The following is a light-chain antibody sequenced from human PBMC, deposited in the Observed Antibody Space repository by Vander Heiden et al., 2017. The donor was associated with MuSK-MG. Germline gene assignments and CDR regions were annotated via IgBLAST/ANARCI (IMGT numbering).Light chain of an antibody. CDR1: SSDVGGYNY. J-gene: IGLJ3*02. Sequence: SALTPPRSVSGSPGQSVTISCTGTSSDVGGYNYVSWYQHHPGKAPKLMIYDVTKRPSGIPDRFSGSKSGNTASLTISGLQAEDEADYYCCSYAGSYTLVFGGGTELTVL. V-gene: IGLV2-11*01. CDR2: DVT. CDR3: CSYAGSYTLV.